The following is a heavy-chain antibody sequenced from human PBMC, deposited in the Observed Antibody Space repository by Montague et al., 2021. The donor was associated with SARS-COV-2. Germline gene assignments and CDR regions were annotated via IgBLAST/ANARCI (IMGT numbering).Heavy chain of an antibody. CDR2: INHSGST. V-gene: IGHV4-34*01. J-gene: IGHJ6*02. Sequence: SETLSLTCAVSSGSFRGYYWSWIRQPPGKGLEWIGEINHSGSTTXNPSLESRVSISVDTSNKQFSLKVTSVTAVDTAVYYCARLGAITLVRGITKADFSNYGMDVWGQGTTVTVSS. CDR1: SGSFRGYY. D-gene: IGHD3-10*01. CDR3: ARLGAITLVRGITKADFSNYGMDV.